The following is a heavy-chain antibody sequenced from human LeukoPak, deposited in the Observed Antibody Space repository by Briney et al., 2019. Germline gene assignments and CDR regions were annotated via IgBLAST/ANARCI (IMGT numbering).Heavy chain of an antibody. D-gene: IGHD2-2*01. CDR2: ISGSGNST. Sequence: GGSLRLSCAASGFTFSNYAINWVRQAPGQGLDWVSGISGSGNSTYYADSVKGRLTISRDNSKNILYLQMRSLRVDDTAIYYCAKDSCSTNSLGSGMDVWGQGTTVTVSS. CDR3: AKDSCSTNSLGSGMDV. V-gene: IGHV3-23*01. CDR1: GFTFSNYA. J-gene: IGHJ6*02.